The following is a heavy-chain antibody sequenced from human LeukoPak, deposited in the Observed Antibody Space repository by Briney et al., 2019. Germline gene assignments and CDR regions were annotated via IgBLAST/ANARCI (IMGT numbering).Heavy chain of an antibody. D-gene: IGHD3-3*01. V-gene: IGHV3-30*03. CDR1: GFTFSSYG. Sequence: PGGSLRLSCAASGFTFSSYGMHWVRQAPAKGLEWVAVISYDGSNKHYADSVKGRFTISRDNSKNTLYLQMNSLRAEDTAVYYCASQYYDFWSGYPGVGFDYWGQGTLVTVSS. CDR2: ISYDGSNK. CDR3: ASQYYDFWSGYPGVGFDY. J-gene: IGHJ4*02.